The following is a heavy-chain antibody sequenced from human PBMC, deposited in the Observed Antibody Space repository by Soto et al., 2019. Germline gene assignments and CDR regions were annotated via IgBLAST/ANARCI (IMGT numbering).Heavy chain of an antibody. J-gene: IGHJ4*02. Sequence: PSETLSLTCTVSGGSISSGGYYWSWIRQHPGKGLEWIGYIYYSGSTYYNPSLKSRVTISVDTSKNQFSLKLSAVTAADTAVYYCARGNIAIFGAIDYWGQGTLVTVSS. V-gene: IGHV4-31*03. CDR1: GGSISSGGYY. D-gene: IGHD3-3*01. CDR2: IYYSGST. CDR3: ARGNIAIFGAIDY.